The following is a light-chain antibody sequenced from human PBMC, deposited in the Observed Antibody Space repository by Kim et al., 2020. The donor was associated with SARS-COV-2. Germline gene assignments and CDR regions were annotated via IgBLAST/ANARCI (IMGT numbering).Light chain of an antibody. CDR1: KLGDNY. Sequence: YELTQPPSVSVSPGQTANITCSGDKLGDNYAFWYLQKPGQSPVMVLYQDAKRPSGIPERFSGSNSGNTATLTISGTQAMDEADYYCQAWDGSTSLYVFGPGTKVTVL. V-gene: IGLV3-1*01. J-gene: IGLJ1*01. CDR3: QAWDGSTSLYV. CDR2: QDA.